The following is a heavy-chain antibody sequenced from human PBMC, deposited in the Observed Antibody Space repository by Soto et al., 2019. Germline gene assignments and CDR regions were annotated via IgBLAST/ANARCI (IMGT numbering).Heavy chain of an antibody. Sequence: EVQLVESGGGLVQPGRSLRLSCAASGFTFDDYAMHWVRQAPGKGLELVSGISWNRGSIGYADSVKGRFTISRDNAKNSLYLQMNSRIAEDKALYYCAKDLGYCTNGVCYFGQSFDYWGQGTLVTVSS. D-gene: IGHD2-8*01. V-gene: IGHV3-9*01. CDR2: ISWNRGSI. J-gene: IGHJ4*02. CDR1: GFTFDDYA. CDR3: AKDLGYCTNGVCYFGQSFDY.